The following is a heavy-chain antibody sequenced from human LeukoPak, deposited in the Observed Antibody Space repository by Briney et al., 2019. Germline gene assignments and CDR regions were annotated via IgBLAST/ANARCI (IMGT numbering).Heavy chain of an antibody. D-gene: IGHD3-3*01. V-gene: IGHV3-30-3*01. Sequence: GGSLRLSCAASGFTFSSYAMSWVRQAPGKGLEWVAVISYDGSNKYYADSVKGRFTISRDNSKNTLYLQMNSLRAEDTAVYYCARVSFLEWSHPFDYWGQGTLVTVSS. J-gene: IGHJ4*02. CDR2: ISYDGSNK. CDR3: ARVSFLEWSHPFDY. CDR1: GFTFSSYA.